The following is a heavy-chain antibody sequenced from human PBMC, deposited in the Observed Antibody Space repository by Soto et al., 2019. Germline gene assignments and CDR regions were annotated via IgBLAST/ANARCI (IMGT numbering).Heavy chain of an antibody. J-gene: IGHJ6*02. Sequence: SETLSLTCAVYGGSFMGTYWSWIAHPPGKGLEWIGEFNHRGSTNYTPTLKGRVTISVETTKNQFSLKRRSVTAADTAVYSCARGKRDYYGSGSHRDYYYYGMDVWGQGTTVTVSS. V-gene: IGHV4-34*01. CDR1: GGSFMGTY. D-gene: IGHD3-10*01. CDR3: ARGKRDYYGSGSHRDYYYYGMDV. CDR2: FNHRGST.